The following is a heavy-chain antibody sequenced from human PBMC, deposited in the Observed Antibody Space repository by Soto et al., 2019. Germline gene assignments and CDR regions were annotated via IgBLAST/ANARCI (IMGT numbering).Heavy chain of an antibody. J-gene: IGHJ6*03. V-gene: IGHV1-18*01. Sequence: ASVKVSCKASGYTFTSYGISWVRQAPGQGLEWMGWISAYNGNTNYAQKLQGRVTMTTDTSTSTAYMELRSLRSDDTAVYYCARYWDIVVVPAAFYYMDVWGKGTTVTVSS. D-gene: IGHD2-2*01. CDR1: GYTFTSYG. CDR3: ARYWDIVVVPAAFYYMDV. CDR2: ISAYNGNT.